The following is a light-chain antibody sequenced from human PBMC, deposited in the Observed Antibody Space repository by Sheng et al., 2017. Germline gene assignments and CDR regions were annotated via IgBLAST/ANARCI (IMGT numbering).Light chain of an antibody. CDR3: AGWDAGLSGYV. CDR2: DNN. V-gene: IGLV1-47*01. J-gene: IGLJ1*01. Sequence: QSVLTQPPSVSAAPGQKVTISCSGSSSNIGNNYVSWYQHLPGTAPQLLIYDNNKRPSGVPDRFSGSKSGTSASLAISGLRSEDEADYYCAGWDAGLSGYVFGAGTKVTVL. CDR1: SSNIGNNY.